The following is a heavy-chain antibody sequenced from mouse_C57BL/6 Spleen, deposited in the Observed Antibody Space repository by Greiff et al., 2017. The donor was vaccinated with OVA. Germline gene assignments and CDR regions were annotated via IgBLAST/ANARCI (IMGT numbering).Heavy chain of an antibody. J-gene: IGHJ2*01. CDR2: IYPGDGDT. Sequence: VQGVESGPELVKPGASVKISCKASGYAFSSSWMNWVKQRPGKGLEWIGRIYPGDGDTNYNGKFKGKATLTADKSSSTAYMQLSSLTSEDSAVYFCARIGGDGYFDYWGQGTTLTVSS. CDR1: GYAFSSSW. CDR3: ARIGGDGYFDY. D-gene: IGHD2-3*01. V-gene: IGHV1-82*01.